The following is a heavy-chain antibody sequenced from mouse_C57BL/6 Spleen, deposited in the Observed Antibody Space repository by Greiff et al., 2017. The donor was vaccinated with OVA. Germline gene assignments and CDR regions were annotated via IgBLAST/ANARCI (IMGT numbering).Heavy chain of an antibody. D-gene: IGHD3-2*02. CDR2: ISGGGGNT. CDR3: ARGRETAQALYYAMDY. CDR1: GFTFSSYT. V-gene: IGHV5-9*01. J-gene: IGHJ4*01. Sequence: EVKLVESGGGLVKPGGSLKLSCAASGFTFSSYTMSWVRQTPEKRLEWVATISGGGGNTYYPDSVKGRFTLSRDNAKNTLYLQMSSLRSEDTALYYCARGRETAQALYYAMDYWGQGTSVTVSS.